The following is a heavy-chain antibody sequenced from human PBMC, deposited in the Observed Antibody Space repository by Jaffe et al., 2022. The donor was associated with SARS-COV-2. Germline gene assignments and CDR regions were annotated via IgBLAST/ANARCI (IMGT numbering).Heavy chain of an antibody. J-gene: IGHJ1*01. CDR2: MSKDGSIK. CDR1: GFTFSRYS. Sequence: QVQLVESGGGVVQPGRSLRLSCAASGFTFSRYSQHWVRQAPGKGLEWVAVMSKDGSIKYYADSVKGRFTISRDNSKNTLYLEMNNLRAEDTAVYYCANQVATGFWGQGTLVTVSS. V-gene: IGHV3-30*04. CDR3: ANQVATGF. D-gene: IGHD5-12*01.